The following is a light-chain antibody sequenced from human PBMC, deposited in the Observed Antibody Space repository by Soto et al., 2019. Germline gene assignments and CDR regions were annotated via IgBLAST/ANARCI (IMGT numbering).Light chain of an antibody. CDR3: QQYGSSPET. Sequence: EIVLTQSPGTLSLSPGERATLSCRASQSVSSSYLAWYQQKPGQAPRLLIYGASSRATGIPDRFSGSGSGTDVTLTISRLEPDDFAVYYCQQYGSSPETFGPGTKVDIK. CDR1: QSVSSSY. V-gene: IGKV3-20*01. CDR2: GAS. J-gene: IGKJ3*01.